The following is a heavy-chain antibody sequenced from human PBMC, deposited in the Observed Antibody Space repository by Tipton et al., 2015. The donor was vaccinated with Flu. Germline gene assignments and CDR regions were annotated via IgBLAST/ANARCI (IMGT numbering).Heavy chain of an antibody. V-gene: IGHV1-8*01. J-gene: IGHJ5*02. CDR3: ARAYCGGDCYPRGWFDP. CDR1: GYTFTSYD. D-gene: IGHD2-21*02. CDR2: MNPNSGNT. Sequence: QVQLVQSGAEVKKPGASVKVSCKASGYTFTSYDINWVRQATGQGLEWMGWMNPNSGNTGYAQKFQGRVTMTRNTSISTAYMELSSLRSEDTAVYYCARAYCGGDCYPRGWFDPWGQGTLVTVSS.